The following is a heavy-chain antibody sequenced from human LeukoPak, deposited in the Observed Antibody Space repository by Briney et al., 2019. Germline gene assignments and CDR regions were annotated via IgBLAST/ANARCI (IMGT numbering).Heavy chain of an antibody. D-gene: IGHD3-10*01. CDR3: ARVRGVMVFDY. V-gene: IGHV3-30*03. J-gene: IGHJ4*02. CDR2: ISYDGSNK. Sequence: GGSLRLSCAASGFTFSSYGMHWVRQAPGKGLEWVAVISYDGSNKYYADSVKGRFTISRDNSKNTLYLQMNSLRAEDTAVYYCARVRGVMVFDYWGQGTLVTVSS. CDR1: GFTFSSYG.